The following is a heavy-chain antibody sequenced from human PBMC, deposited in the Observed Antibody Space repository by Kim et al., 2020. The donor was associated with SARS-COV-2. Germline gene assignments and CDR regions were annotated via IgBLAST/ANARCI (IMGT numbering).Heavy chain of an antibody. CDR3: ARGYSSSWYWAFDI. J-gene: IGHJ3*02. D-gene: IGHD6-13*01. CDR1: GFTFSSYD. V-gene: IGHV3-13*01. Sequence: GGSLRLSCAASGFTFSSYDMHWVRQATGKGLEWVSAIGTAGDTYYPGSVKGRLTISRENAKNSLYRQMNSLRAGDTAVYYCARGYSSSWYWAFDIWGQGTMVTVSS. CDR2: IGTAGDT.